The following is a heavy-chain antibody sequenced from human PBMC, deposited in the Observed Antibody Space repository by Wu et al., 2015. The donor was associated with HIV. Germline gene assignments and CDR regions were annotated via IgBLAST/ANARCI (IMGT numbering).Heavy chain of an antibody. Sequence: QVQLVQSGAEMKEPGASVRVSCRASGYILTSHPISWVRQAPGQTLEWMGWINPYTGLTKSAQKFQGRVTMTTDTSTNTAHMELRSLKSDDTAVYFCARVEFDSGYYNWFDPWGQGTLVTVSS. CDR2: INPYTGLT. V-gene: IGHV1-18*01. CDR3: ARVEFDSGYYNWFDP. CDR1: GYILTSHP. J-gene: IGHJ5*02. D-gene: IGHD5-12*01.